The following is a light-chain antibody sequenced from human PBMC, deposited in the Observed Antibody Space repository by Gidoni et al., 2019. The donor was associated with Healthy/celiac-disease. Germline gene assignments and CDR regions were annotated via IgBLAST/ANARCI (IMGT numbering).Light chain of an antibody. J-gene: IGKJ1*01. V-gene: IGKV4-1*01. Sequence: DIVMTQSPDSLAVSLGERATINCKSSQSVLYSSNNKNYLSWYQQKPGQPPKLLISWASTRESGVPDRFSGSGSGTDFTLTISSLQAEDVAVYYCQQYYSTTPTFGQXTKVEIK. CDR3: QQYYSTTPT. CDR2: WAS. CDR1: QSVLYSSNNKNY.